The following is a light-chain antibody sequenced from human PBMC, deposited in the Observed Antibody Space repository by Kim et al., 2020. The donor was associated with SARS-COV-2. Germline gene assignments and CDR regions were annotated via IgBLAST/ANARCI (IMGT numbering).Light chain of an antibody. V-gene: IGLV1-44*01. Sequence: ELTQPPSASGTPGQRVTISCSGSRSNIGSNGVNWYQQLPGTAPKLLIYSNNQRPSGVPDRFSGSKSGTSASLAISGLQSEDEADYYCAAWDDSLNAVVFGGGTKLTVL. J-gene: IGLJ2*01. CDR3: AAWDDSLNAVV. CDR1: RSNIGSNG. CDR2: SNN.